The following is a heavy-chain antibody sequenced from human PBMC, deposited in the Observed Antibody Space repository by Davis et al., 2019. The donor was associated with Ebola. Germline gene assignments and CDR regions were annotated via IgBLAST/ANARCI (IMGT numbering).Heavy chain of an antibody. D-gene: IGHD2-15*01. Sequence: SVKVSCKASGGTFSSYAISWVRQAPGQGLEWMGGIIPIFGTANYAQKFQGRVTITADKSTSTAYMELSSLRSEDTAVYYCALNDRDIVVVVAATHYYYGMDVWGQGATVTVSS. V-gene: IGHV1-69*06. J-gene: IGHJ6*02. CDR2: IIPIFGTA. CDR1: GGTFSSYA. CDR3: ALNDRDIVVVVAATHYYYGMDV.